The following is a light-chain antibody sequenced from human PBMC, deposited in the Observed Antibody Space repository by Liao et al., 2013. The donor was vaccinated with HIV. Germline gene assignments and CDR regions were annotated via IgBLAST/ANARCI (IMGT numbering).Light chain of an antibody. CDR3: QAWDGSAVV. Sequence: SYELTQPPSVSVSPGQTASITCSGDKLGDKYACWYQQKPGQSPVLVIYQDSKRPSGIPERFSGSNSGNTVTLTISGTQAMDEADYYCQAWDGSAVVFGGGTKLTVL. V-gene: IGLV3-1*01. CDR2: QDS. J-gene: IGLJ2*01. CDR1: KLGDKY.